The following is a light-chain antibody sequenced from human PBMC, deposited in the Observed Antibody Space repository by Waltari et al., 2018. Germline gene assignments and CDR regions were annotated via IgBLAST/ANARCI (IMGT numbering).Light chain of an antibody. Sequence: DIVMTQSPATLSVSPGERATLSCRASQSVTSNLAWYQHRPGQAPRLLIYGASNRPTGIPARFSGRGSGTEFPLTISGLQSDDFAVYYCQHYHTWPPKTFGQGTRVEIK. CDR3: QHYHTWPPKT. CDR1: QSVTSN. CDR2: GAS. J-gene: IGKJ1*01. V-gene: IGKV3-15*01.